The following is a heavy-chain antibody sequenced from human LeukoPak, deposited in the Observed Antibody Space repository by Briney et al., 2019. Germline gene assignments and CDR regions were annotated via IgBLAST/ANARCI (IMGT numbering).Heavy chain of an antibody. J-gene: IGHJ4*02. Sequence: GGSLRLSCAASGFTFSSYGMHWVRQAPGKGLEWVAVIWYDGSNKYYADSVKGRFTISRDNSKNTLYLQMNSLRAEDTAVYYCAGDRYSSGWSYYFDYWGQGTLVTVSS. D-gene: IGHD6-19*01. CDR2: IWYDGSNK. CDR1: GFTFSSYG. CDR3: AGDRYSSGWSYYFDY. V-gene: IGHV3-33*01.